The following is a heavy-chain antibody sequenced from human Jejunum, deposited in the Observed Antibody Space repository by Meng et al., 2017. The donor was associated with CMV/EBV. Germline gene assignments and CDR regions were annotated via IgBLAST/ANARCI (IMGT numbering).Heavy chain of an antibody. CDR1: GGSIRSYY. V-gene: IGHV4-4*07. J-gene: IGHJ4*02. Sequence: VPTQVTAPGPVTASYTLSHTSPCTGGSIRSYYRTWIREPVGKGLHGIGGINTSGSTHFKPSLKITGNTSVDTSKNKFSLKLTAETDAYTAVYYCEREKSGYDYWGQGTLVTVSS. CDR2: INTSGST. D-gene: IGHD5-12*01. CDR3: EREKSGYDY.